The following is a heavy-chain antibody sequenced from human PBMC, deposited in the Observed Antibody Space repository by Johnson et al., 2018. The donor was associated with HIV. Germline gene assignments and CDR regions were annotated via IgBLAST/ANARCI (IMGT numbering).Heavy chain of an antibody. Sequence: VQLVESGGGVGQPGGSLRVSCSASGFTFSSYAMSWVRQAAGKGLEWVSGISGSGDSIGYADSVKGRFTISRDNSKNTMYLQMNSLTGEDTAVYYCAKDRNYTTFNAVDIWGQGTTVTVSS. CDR3: AKDRNYTTFNAVDI. CDR2: ISGSGDSI. J-gene: IGHJ3*02. CDR1: GFTFSSYA. V-gene: IGHV3-23*04. D-gene: IGHD1-7*01.